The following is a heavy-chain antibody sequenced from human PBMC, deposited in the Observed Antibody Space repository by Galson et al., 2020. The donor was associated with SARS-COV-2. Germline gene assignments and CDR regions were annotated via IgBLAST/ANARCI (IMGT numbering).Heavy chain of an antibody. V-gene: IGHV3-23*01. CDR3: AKHTGIVVVITTFDY. Sequence: GESLKISCAASAFTFSNYAMSWVRQAPGKGLEWVSSITGTDGRTYYADSVKGRFTISRDNSKNTLYLQMNSLRAEDTAVYYCAKHTGIVVVITTFDYWGQGTLVTVSS. CDR1: AFTFSNYA. CDR2: ITGTDGRT. D-gene: IGHD3-22*01. J-gene: IGHJ4*02.